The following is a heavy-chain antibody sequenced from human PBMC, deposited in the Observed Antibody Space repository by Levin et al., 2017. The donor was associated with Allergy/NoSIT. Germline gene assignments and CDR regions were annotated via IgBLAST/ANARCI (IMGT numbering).Heavy chain of an antibody. CDR1: GFTFSSYW. D-gene: IGHD2-2*01. V-gene: IGHV3-7*04. Sequence: PGGSLRLSCAASGFTFSSYWMSWVRQAPGKGLEWVANIKQDGSEKYYVDSVKGRFTISRDNAKNSLYLQMNSLRAEDTAVYYCARRVLSYQLLLNWFDPWGQGTLVTVSS. CDR2: IKQDGSEK. CDR3: ARRVLSYQLLLNWFDP. J-gene: IGHJ5*02.